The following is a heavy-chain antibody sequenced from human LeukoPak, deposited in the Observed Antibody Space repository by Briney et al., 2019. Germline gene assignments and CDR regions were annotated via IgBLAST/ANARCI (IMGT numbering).Heavy chain of an antibody. V-gene: IGHV3-33*01. CDR1: GFTFSSYG. J-gene: IGHJ3*02. CDR2: IWYDGSNK. Sequence: PGGSLRLSCAASGFTFSSYGMHWVRQAPGKGLEWVAVIWYDGSNKYYADSVKGRFTISRDNSKNTLYLQMNSLRAEDTAVYYCARVYRPRFGSSLRLFAFDIWGQGTMVTVSS. CDR3: ARVYRPRFGSSLRLFAFDI. D-gene: IGHD6-13*01.